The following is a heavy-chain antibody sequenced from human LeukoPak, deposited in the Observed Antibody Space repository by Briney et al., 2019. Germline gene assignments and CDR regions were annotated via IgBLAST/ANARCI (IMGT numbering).Heavy chain of an antibody. CDR3: ARDGRPLDGSYFNYFDY. D-gene: IGHD1-26*01. Sequence: GASVKVSCKASGYTFTGYYMHWVRQAPGQGLEWMGWINPNSGGTNYAQKFQGRVTMTRDTSISTAYMELSRLRSDDTAVYYCARDGRPLDGSYFNYFDYWGQGTLVTVSS. CDR1: GYTFTGYY. V-gene: IGHV1-2*02. J-gene: IGHJ4*02. CDR2: INPNSGGT.